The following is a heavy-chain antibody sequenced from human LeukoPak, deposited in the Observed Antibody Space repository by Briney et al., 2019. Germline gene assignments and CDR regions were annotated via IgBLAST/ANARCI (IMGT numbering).Heavy chain of an antibody. Sequence: GGSLRVSCAVSGFTFSNYAMSWVRQAPGKGLEWVSAISGSGGSTYYADSVKGRFTISRDNSKDTLYLQMNSLRAEDTAVYYCAKAAARWFGELDSWGQGTLVTVSS. CDR1: GFTFSNYA. V-gene: IGHV3-23*01. J-gene: IGHJ5*02. CDR2: ISGSGGST. CDR3: AKAAARWFGELDS. D-gene: IGHD3-10*01.